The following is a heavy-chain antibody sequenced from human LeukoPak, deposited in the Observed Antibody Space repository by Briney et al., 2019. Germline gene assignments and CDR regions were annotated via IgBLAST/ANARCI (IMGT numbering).Heavy chain of an antibody. J-gene: IGHJ4*02. CDR3: AKSSPPPLRY. CDR2: ISTSSSYI. V-gene: IGHV3-21*04. Sequence: GGSLRLSCAASGFTFSSYSMNWVRQAPGKGLEWVSSISTSSSYIYYADSVKGRFTISRDNSKNTLYLQMNSLRAEDTAVYYCAKSSPPPLRYWGQGTLVTVSS. CDR1: GFTFSSYS.